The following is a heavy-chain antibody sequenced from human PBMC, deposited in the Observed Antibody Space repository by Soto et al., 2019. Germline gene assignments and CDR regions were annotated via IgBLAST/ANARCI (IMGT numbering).Heavy chain of an antibody. J-gene: IGHJ4*02. Sequence: PSETLSLTWTVSGGSSNSGGYYWSWIRQHPGKGLEWVGYIFYSGTTYYNPSLQSRLAISRDTPKNQFSLKLTSVTAADTAVYYCATRVPTAGLLHSWGQGPRVTVS. D-gene: IGHD3-3*01. CDR1: GGSSNSGGYY. CDR3: ATRVPTAGLLHS. CDR2: IFYSGTT. V-gene: IGHV4-31*02.